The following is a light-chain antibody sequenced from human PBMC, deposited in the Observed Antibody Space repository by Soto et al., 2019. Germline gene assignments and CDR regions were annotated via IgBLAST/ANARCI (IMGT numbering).Light chain of an antibody. Sequence: QSALTQPASVSGSPGQSISISCTGTSSDVGGYNYVSWYQHHPGKAPKLMIVDVTNRPSGVSNRFSGSKSDNTASLTISGLQAEDEADYYCSSYTTNSTRLFGGGTKLTVL. J-gene: IGLJ2*01. CDR1: SSDVGGYNY. CDR2: DVT. V-gene: IGLV2-14*03. CDR3: SSYTTNSTRL.